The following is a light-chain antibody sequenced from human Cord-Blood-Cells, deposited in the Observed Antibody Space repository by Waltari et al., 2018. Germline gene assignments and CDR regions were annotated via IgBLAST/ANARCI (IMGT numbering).Light chain of an antibody. CDR2: GAS. J-gene: IGKJ4*01. Sequence: IVLTQSPGTLPLSPGERANLSCRASQSVSSTYLAWYQQKPGQAPRLLIYGASSRATGVPDRFSGSGSGTDFTLTISRLEPEDFAVYYCQQYGSSPLTFGGGTKVEIK. V-gene: IGKV3-20*01. CDR3: QQYGSSPLT. CDR1: QSVSSTY.